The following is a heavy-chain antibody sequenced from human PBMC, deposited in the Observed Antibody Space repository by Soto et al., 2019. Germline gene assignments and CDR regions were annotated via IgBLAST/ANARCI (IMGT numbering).Heavy chain of an antibody. V-gene: IGHV3-30*18. CDR3: AKDGASYYYYGMDV. D-gene: IGHD3-10*01. CDR1: GFTFSSYG. J-gene: IGHJ6*02. Sequence: XGSLRLSCAASGFTFSSYGMHGVRQAPGKGLEWVAVISYDGSNKYYADSVKGRFTISRDNSKNTLYLQMNSLRAEDTAVYYCAKDGASYYYYGMDVWGQGTTVTVSS. CDR2: ISYDGSNK.